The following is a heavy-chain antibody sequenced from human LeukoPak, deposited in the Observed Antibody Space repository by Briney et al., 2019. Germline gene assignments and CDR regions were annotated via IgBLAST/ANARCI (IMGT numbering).Heavy chain of an antibody. D-gene: IGHD3-3*01. CDR3: ARVPDYDFWSGYLYYFDY. J-gene: IGHJ4*02. CDR1: GFTFSDYY. Sequence: PGGSLRLSCAASGFTFSDYYMTWFRQAPGKGLVWVSYISSSGSTIYYADSVKGRFTISRDNAKNSLYLQMNSLRAEDTAVYYCARVPDYDFWSGYLYYFDYWGQGTLVTVSS. V-gene: IGHV3-11*04. CDR2: ISSSGSTI.